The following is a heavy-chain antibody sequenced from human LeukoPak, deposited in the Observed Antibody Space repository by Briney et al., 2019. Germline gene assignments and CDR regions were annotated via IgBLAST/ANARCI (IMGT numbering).Heavy chain of an antibody. J-gene: IGHJ6*03. CDR3: ARVVMGFDWLFRYYYYYMDV. V-gene: IGHV1-18*01. CDR2: ISAYNGNT. Sequence: ASVKVSCKASGYTFTSYGISWVRQAPGQGLEGMGWISAYNGNTNYAQKFQGRVTMTRNTSISTAYMELSSLRSEDTAVYYCARVVMGFDWLFRYYYYYMDVWGKGTTVTISS. D-gene: IGHD3-9*01. CDR1: GYTFTSYG.